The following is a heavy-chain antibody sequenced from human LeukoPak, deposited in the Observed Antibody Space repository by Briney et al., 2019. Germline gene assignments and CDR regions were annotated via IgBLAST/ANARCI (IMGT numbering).Heavy chain of an antibody. CDR2: IKSKTDGGTT. J-gene: IGHJ4*02. CDR3: TTRYCSGGRCDY. Sequence: PGGSLRLSCAASGFTFSTVAIHWVRQAPGKGLEWVGRIKSKTDGGTTDYAAPVKGRFTISRDDSKTTLYLQMNSLKTEDTAVYYCTTRYCSGGRCDYWGQGTLVTVSS. V-gene: IGHV3-15*01. D-gene: IGHD2-15*01. CDR1: GFTFSTVA.